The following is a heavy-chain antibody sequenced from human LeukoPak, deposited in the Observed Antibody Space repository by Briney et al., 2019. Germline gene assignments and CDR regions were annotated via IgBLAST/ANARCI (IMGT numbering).Heavy chain of an antibody. D-gene: IGHD6-19*01. CDR1: GFAFSSSA. CDR3: ARGPANSSGWYLGYFQH. J-gene: IGHJ1*01. Sequence: GGSLRLSCEASGFAFSSSAMHWVRQAPGKGLEWVAVISYDGSNKYYADSVKGRFTISRDNSKNTLYLQMNSLRAEDTAVYYCARGPANSSGWYLGYFQHWGQGTLVTVSS. CDR2: ISYDGSNK. V-gene: IGHV3-30*04.